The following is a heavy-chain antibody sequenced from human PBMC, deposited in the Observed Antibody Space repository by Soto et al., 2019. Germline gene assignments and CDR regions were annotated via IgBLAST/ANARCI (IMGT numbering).Heavy chain of an antibody. CDR1: GGSFSNSAYY. CDR2: IRYTGST. V-gene: IGHV4-31*03. D-gene: IGHD5-12*01. Sequence: QVQLQESGPGLVKPSQTLSLTCTVSGGSFSNSAYYWNWLRQHPGKGLKWIGYIRYTGSTSYNPSLTSRLTISLDTSKSQFSLHLSAVTAADTAVYYCAGGRDGYKSGYWGQGTLVSVSS. CDR3: AGGRDGYKSGY. J-gene: IGHJ4*02.